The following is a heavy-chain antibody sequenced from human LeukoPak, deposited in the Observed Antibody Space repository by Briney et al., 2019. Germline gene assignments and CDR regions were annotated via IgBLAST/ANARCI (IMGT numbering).Heavy chain of an antibody. CDR2: ISYDGSNK. Sequence: GGSLRLSCAASGFTFSTYGMHWVRQAPGKGLEWVAVISYDGSNKYYADSVKGRFTISRDNSKNTLYVQMNSLRAEDTAVYYCAKIGYSGRYSLPFWGQGTMVTVSS. D-gene: IGHD1-26*01. V-gene: IGHV3-30*18. CDR1: GFTFSTYG. J-gene: IGHJ3*01. CDR3: AKIGYSGRYSLPF.